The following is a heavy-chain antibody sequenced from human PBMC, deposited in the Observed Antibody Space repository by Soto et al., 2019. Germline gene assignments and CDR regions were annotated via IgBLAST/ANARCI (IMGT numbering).Heavy chain of an antibody. J-gene: IGHJ4*02. CDR2: ISGSGGST. Sequence: EVQLLESGGGLVRPGGSLRVSCAASGLTFSSYGMSWVRQAQGKGPEWVSGISGSGGSTYYADSVKGRFTISRDNSKNTVYLQMNSLRAEDTASYYCASYYYHSSGYYHYFDYWGQGTLVTVSS. D-gene: IGHD3-22*01. CDR1: GLTFSSYG. CDR3: ASYYYHSSGYYHYFDY. V-gene: IGHV3-23*01.